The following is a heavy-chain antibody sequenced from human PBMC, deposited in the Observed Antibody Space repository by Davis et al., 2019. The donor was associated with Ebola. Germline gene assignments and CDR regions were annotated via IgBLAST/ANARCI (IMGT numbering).Heavy chain of an antibody. D-gene: IGHD6-19*01. Sequence: SVTVSCKASGYTFTSYGISWVRQAPGQGLEWMGRIIPILGIANYAQKFQGRVTITADKSTSTAYMELSSLRSEDTAVYYCARERGIAVAGGYWFDPWGQGTLVTVSS. J-gene: IGHJ5*02. CDR3: ARERGIAVAGGYWFDP. CDR2: IIPILGIA. V-gene: IGHV1-69*04. CDR1: GYTFTSYG.